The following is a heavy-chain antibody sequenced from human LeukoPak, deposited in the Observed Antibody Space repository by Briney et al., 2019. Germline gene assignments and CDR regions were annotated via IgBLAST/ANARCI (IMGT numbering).Heavy chain of an antibody. V-gene: IGHV3-23*01. CDR1: GFIFNNYG. Sequence: GGSLRLSCAASGFIFNNYGLVWVRQAPGKGLEWVSAISNDGGGTTYADFVKGRFTISRDNSKSTLFLQMDSLRAEDTALYYCAKGSSGYFFDLWGQGTLVTVSS. CDR2: ISNDGGGT. CDR3: AKGSSGYFFDL. D-gene: IGHD3-22*01. J-gene: IGHJ4*02.